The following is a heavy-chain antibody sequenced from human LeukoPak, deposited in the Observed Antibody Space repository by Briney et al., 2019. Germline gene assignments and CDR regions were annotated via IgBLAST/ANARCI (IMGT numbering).Heavy chain of an antibody. CDR3: ARALEYSIAAGTLDY. V-gene: IGHV1-3*01. J-gene: IGHJ4*02. D-gene: IGHD6-13*01. CDR1: GYTFTSYA. CDR2: INAGNGNT. Sequence: ASVNVSCKASGYTFTSYAMHWVRQAPGQRLEWMGWINAGNGNTKYSQKFQGRVTITRDTSASTAYMELSSLRSEDTAVYYCARALEYSIAAGTLDYWGQGTLVTVSS.